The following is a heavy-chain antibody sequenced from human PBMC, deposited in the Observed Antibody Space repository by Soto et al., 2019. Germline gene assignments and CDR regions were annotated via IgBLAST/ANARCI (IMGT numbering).Heavy chain of an antibody. CDR2: IIPILGIA. J-gene: IGHJ5*02. CDR3: ARVSGEYCSSTSCPSFDP. V-gene: IGHV1-69*02. D-gene: IGHD2-2*01. Sequence: SVKVSCKASGGTFSSYTISWVRQAPGQGLEWMGRIIPILGIANYAQKFQGRVTITADKSTSTAYMELSSLRSEDTAVYYCARVSGEYCSSTSCPSFDPWGQGTLVTVSS. CDR1: GGTFSSYT.